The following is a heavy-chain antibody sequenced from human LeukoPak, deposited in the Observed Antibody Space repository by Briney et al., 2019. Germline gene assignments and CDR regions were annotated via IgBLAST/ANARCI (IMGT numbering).Heavy chain of an antibody. Sequence: GESLKISCKGSGYSFTSYWIGWVRQMSGKGLEWMGIIYPGDSNTRYSPSFQGQVTISADKSISTAYLQWSSLKASDTAMYYCASQSFRTRRDDFWSGYFGYWGQGTLVTVSS. CDR1: GYSFTSYW. CDR3: ASQSFRTRRDDFWSGYFGY. J-gene: IGHJ4*02. D-gene: IGHD3-3*01. V-gene: IGHV5-51*01. CDR2: IYPGDSNT.